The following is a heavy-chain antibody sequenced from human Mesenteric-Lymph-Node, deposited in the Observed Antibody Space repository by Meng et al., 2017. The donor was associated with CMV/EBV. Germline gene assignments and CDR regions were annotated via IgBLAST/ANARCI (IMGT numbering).Heavy chain of an antibody. CDR2: IKQDGSEK. V-gene: IGHV3-7*01. CDR1: GFTFSSYW. J-gene: IGHJ3*02. CDR3: ASPTDITIFGDALDI. D-gene: IGHD3-3*01. Sequence: GGSLRLSCAASGFTFSSYWMSWVRQAPGKGLEWVANIKQDGSEKYYVDSVKGRFTMSRDNAKNSIYLQMNSLRAEDTAVYYCASPTDITIFGDALDIWGQGTMVTVSS.